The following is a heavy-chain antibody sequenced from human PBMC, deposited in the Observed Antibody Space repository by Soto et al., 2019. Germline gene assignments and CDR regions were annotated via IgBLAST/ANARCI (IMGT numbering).Heavy chain of an antibody. D-gene: IGHD3-22*01. V-gene: IGHV4-4*07. CDR3: ARAHYDSSGYYLDY. CDR2: IYTSGST. CDR1: GGSISSYY. J-gene: IGHJ4*01. Sequence: QVQLQESGPGLVKPSETLSLTCPVSGGSISSYYWSWIRQLAGKGLEGIGRIYTSGSTNYNPPLKSRVPMSVDPSKHQFSLQLRSVTAADTAVYYCARAHYDSSGYYLDYWGQGTLVTVSS.